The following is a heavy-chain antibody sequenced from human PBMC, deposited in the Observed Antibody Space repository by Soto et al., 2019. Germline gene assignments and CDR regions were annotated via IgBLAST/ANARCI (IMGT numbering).Heavy chain of an antibody. D-gene: IGHD1-7*01. Sequence: SETLSLTCAVYGGSFSGYYWSWIRQPPGKGLEWIGEINHSGSTNYNPSLKSRVTISVDTSKNQFSLKLSSVTAADTAVYYCARVGKLQTPPRGFDPWGQGTLVTVSS. J-gene: IGHJ5*02. CDR3: ARVGKLQTPPRGFDP. V-gene: IGHV4-34*01. CDR2: INHSGST. CDR1: GGSFSGYY.